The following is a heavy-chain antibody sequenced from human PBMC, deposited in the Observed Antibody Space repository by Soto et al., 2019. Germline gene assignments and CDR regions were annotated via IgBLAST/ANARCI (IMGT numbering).Heavy chain of an antibody. Sequence: SETLSLTCAVYGGSFSGYYWSWIRQPPGKGLEWIGEINHSGSTNYNPSLKSRVTISVDTSKNQFSLKLSSVTAADTAVYYCARGRSYGVDYRGQGTLVTVSS. CDR2: INHSGST. D-gene: IGHD5-18*01. J-gene: IGHJ4*02. CDR1: GGSFSGYY. V-gene: IGHV4-34*01. CDR3: ARGRSYGVDY.